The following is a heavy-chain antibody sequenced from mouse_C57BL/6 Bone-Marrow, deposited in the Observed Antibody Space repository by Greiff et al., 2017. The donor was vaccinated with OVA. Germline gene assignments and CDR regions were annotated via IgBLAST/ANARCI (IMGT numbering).Heavy chain of an antibody. CDR2: ISYDGSN. CDR1: GYSITSGYY. CDR3: ARASIVTCNFDV. J-gene: IGHJ1*03. D-gene: IGHD2-5*01. Sequence: EVQVVESGPGLVKPSQSLSLTCSVTGYSITSGYYWNWIRQFPGNKLEWMGYISYDGSNNYNPSLKNRITITRDTSKNQFFLKLNSVTTEDTATYDCARASIVTCNFDVWGTGTTVTVSS. V-gene: IGHV3-6*01.